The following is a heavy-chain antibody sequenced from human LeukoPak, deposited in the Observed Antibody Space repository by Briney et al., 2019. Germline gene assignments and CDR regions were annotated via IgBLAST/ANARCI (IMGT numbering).Heavy chain of an antibody. V-gene: IGHV3-23*01. CDR1: GFTFSSYA. D-gene: IGHD3-22*01. CDR3: AKMEATMIVVVIASFDY. CDR2: ISGSGGST. Sequence: GGPLRLSCAASGFTFSSYAMSWVRQAPGKGLEWVSAISGSGGSTYYADSVKGRFTISRDNSKNTLYLQMNSLRAEDTAVYYCAKMEATMIVVVIASFDYWGQGTLVTVSS. J-gene: IGHJ4*02.